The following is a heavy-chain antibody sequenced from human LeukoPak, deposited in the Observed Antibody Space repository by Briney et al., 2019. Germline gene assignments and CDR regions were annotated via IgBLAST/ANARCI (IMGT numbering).Heavy chain of an antibody. Sequence: SETPSLTCTVSGGSISSYYWSWIRQPPGKGLEWIGYIYYSGSTNYNPSLKSRVTISVDTSKNQFSLKLSSVTAADTAVYYCARSRGYSYGEYYFDYWGQGTLVTVSS. V-gene: IGHV4-59*01. J-gene: IGHJ4*02. CDR3: ARSRGYSYGEYYFDY. CDR2: IYYSGST. D-gene: IGHD5-18*01. CDR1: GGSISSYY.